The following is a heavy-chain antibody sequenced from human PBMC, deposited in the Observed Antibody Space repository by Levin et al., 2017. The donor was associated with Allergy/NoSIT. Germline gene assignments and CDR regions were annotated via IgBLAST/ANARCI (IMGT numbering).Heavy chain of an antibody. V-gene: IGHV4-39*01. D-gene: IGHD2-2*01. Sequence: SETLSLTCTVSGGSISSSSYYWGWIRPPPGKGLEWIGSIYYSGSTYYNPSLKSRVTISVDTSKNQFSLKLSSVTAAETAVYYCARHGMSDCSSTSCYAHRAQYFQHWGQGTLVTVSS. J-gene: IGHJ1*01. CDR3: ARHGMSDCSSTSCYAHRAQYFQH. CDR1: GGSISSSSYY. CDR2: IYYSGST.